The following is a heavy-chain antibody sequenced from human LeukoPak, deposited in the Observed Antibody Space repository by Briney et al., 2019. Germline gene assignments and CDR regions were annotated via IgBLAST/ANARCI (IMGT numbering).Heavy chain of an antibody. V-gene: IGHV3-23*01. J-gene: IGHJ4*02. CDR1: GFTFTNYG. CDR2: ISNSGSNT. CDR3: AKGGYDYVEIGYFDY. Sequence: GGSLRLSCAASGFTFTNYGMNWVRQAPGKGLEWVSSISNSGSNTHYADAVKGRFTISRDHSKNTLYLQMNSLRAEDTAVYYCAKGGYDYVEIGYFDYWGQGTLVTVSS. D-gene: IGHD5-12*01.